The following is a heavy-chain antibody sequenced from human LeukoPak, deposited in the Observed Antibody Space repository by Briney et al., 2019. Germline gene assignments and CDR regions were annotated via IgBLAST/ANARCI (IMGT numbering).Heavy chain of an antibody. Sequence: GGSLRLSCAASGLTFSRYCKNWVRQAPGKGLQWGSRGYSDGSTTTSADSVKGRFTISRDNAKNTLYLQMNSLRAEDTAVYYCEGNAVGDRGADYWGQGTLVTVSS. V-gene: IGHV3-74*01. D-gene: IGHD1-26*01. CDR3: EGNAVGDRGADY. CDR1: GLTFSRYC. CDR2: GYSDGSTT. J-gene: IGHJ4*02.